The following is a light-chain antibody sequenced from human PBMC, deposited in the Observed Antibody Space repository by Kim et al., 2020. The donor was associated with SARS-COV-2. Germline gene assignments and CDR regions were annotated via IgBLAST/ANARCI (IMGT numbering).Light chain of an antibody. CDR3: GTWDNSLNGFV. J-gene: IGLJ1*01. CDR2: ENN. V-gene: IGLV1-51*01. CDR1: SSNIGNHY. Sequence: GQRVTISCSGSSSNIGNHYVSRDQQLPGTAPKLLIYENNSRPSGIPDRVSGSKSGTSATLGITGLQTGDEADYYCGTWDNSLNGFVFGTGTKVTVL.